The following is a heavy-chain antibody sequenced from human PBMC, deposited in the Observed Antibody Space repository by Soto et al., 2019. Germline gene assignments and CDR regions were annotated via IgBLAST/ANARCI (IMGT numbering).Heavy chain of an antibody. Sequence: PGESLKISCKGSGYSFTSYWISWVRQMPGKGLEWMGRIDPSDSYTNYSPSFQGHVTISADKSISTAYLQWSSLKASDAAMYYCARHEVSTHLDGMDVWGQGTTVTVSS. CDR2: IDPSDSYT. D-gene: IGHD2-2*01. J-gene: IGHJ6*02. CDR1: GYSFTSYW. V-gene: IGHV5-10-1*01. CDR3: ARHEVSTHLDGMDV.